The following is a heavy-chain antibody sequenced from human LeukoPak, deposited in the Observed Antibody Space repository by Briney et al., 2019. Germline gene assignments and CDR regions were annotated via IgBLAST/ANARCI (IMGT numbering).Heavy chain of an antibody. CDR1: GYTFTNYG. D-gene: IGHD5-12*01. Sequence: ASVKVSCKASGYTFTNYGINWVRQAPGQGLEWMGWISAYNGNTNYAQKLQGRVTMTTDTSTSTAYMELRSLRSDDTAVYYCARVSGLIRGIHYYYYMDVWGKGTTVTVSS. CDR3: ARVSGLIRGIHYYYYMDV. CDR2: ISAYNGNT. V-gene: IGHV1-18*01. J-gene: IGHJ6*03.